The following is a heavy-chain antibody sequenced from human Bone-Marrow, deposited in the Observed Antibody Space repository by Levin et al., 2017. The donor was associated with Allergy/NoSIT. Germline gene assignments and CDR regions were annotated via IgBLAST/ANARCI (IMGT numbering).Heavy chain of an antibody. D-gene: IGHD4-17*01. CDR2: ISDSGGST. V-gene: IGHV3-23*01. J-gene: IGHJ4*02. CDR1: GFTLSSYA. Sequence: PGGSLRLSCAASGFTLSSYAMSWVRQAPGKGLEWVSGISDSGGSTYYADSVKGRFTISRDISKNTLYLQMNSLRAEDTAVYYCAKTRWLPHRFDYWGQGTLVTVSS. CDR3: AKTRWLPHRFDY.